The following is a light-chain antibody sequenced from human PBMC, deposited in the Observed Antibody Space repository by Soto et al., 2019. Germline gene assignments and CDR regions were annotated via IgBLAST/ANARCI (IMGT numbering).Light chain of an antibody. J-gene: IGLJ3*02. CDR1: SSNIGRHV. V-gene: IGLV1-44*01. Sequence: QSVLTQPPSASGTPGQRVTISCSGSSSNIGRHVVYWYQQLAGTAPKLLMYNNNQRPSGVPDRFSGSKSGTSASLAISGLQSEDEADYYCAVWDDSLEGWVFGGGTKVTVL. CDR2: NNN. CDR3: AVWDDSLEGWV.